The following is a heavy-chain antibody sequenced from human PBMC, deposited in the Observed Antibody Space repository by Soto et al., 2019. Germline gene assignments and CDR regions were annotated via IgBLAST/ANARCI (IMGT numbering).Heavy chain of an antibody. J-gene: IGHJ4*02. CDR3: AKIMVRGVMRKRAPLDY. CDR2: ISGSGGST. Sequence: GGSLRLSCAASGFTFSSYAMSWVRQAPGKGLEWVSAISGSGGSTYYADSVKGRLTISRDNSKNTLYLQMNSLRAEDTAVYYCAKIMVRGVMRKRAPLDYWGQGTLVTVSS. D-gene: IGHD3-10*01. V-gene: IGHV3-23*01. CDR1: GFTFSSYA.